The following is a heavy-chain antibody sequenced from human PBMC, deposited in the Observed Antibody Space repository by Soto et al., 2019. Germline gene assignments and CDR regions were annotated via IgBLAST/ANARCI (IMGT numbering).Heavy chain of an antibody. CDR2: IHTTDGT. J-gene: IGHJ4*02. Sequence: DTLSLTCPVAGSSIIGYYGTWTRPPAGKGMEWIGRIHTTDGTNYNPSLKSRVTMSIDTSNNQFSLKLSSLTAADTAVYYCARALSSAAGLYFDFWGQGTLVTVS. D-gene: IGHD6-13*01. CDR3: ARALSSAAGLYFDF. V-gene: IGHV4-4*07. CDR1: GSSIIGYY.